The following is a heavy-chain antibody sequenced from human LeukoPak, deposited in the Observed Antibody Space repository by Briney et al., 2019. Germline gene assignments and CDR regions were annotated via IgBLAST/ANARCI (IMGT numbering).Heavy chain of an antibody. Sequence: ASVKVSCKASGYTFTSYGISWVRQAPGQGLEWMGWISAYNGNTNYAQKLQGRVTMTTDTSTSTAYMELRSLRSDDTAVCYCARDAWYSGYEAELVLGWFDPWGQGTLVTVSS. CDR1: GYTFTSYG. V-gene: IGHV1-18*04. D-gene: IGHD5-12*01. CDR3: ARDAWYSGYEAELVLGWFDP. CDR2: ISAYNGNT. J-gene: IGHJ5*02.